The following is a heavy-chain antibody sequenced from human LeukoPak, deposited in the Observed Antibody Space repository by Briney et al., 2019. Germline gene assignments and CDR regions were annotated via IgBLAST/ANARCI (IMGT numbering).Heavy chain of an antibody. J-gene: IGHJ5*02. CDR3: ARDGT. D-gene: IGHD1-26*01. CDR1: GFTFRNAW. CDR2: ISASGTSI. V-gene: IGHV3-21*01. Sequence: PGGSLRLSCAAFGFTFRNAWMTWVRQAPGKGLEWVSFISASGTSIYYADPVRGRFTISRDNAKNSLYLQMNSLRAEDTAVYYCARDGTWGPGTLVTVSS.